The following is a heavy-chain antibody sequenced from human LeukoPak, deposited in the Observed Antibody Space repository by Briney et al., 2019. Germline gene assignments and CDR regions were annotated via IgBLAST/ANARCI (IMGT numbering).Heavy chain of an antibody. J-gene: IGHJ4*02. D-gene: IGHD2-15*01. V-gene: IGHV3-73*01. Sequence: GGSLRLSCAASGFTFSGSAMHWVRQASGKGLEWVGRIRSKANSYATAYAASVKGRFTISRDDSKNTAYLQMNSLKTGDTAVYYCTSPIPAATPQEDYWGQGTLVTVSS. CDR2: IRSKANSYAT. CDR1: GFTFSGSA. CDR3: TSPIPAATPQEDY.